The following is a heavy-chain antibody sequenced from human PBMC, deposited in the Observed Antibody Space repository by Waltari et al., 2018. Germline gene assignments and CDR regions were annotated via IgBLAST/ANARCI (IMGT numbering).Heavy chain of an antibody. J-gene: IGHJ6*02. CDR3: ARMARKTYSSPVAGRDYYYGMDV. V-gene: IGHV3-74*01. CDR2: IKSDGSDT. D-gene: IGHD6-13*01. CDR1: GFTFSRYW. Sequence: EEQLVESGGGLIQPGESLRVSCAVSGFTFSRYWMNWVRQGPGKGLVRVARIKSDGSDTSYADSVKWRFTISRDNAKNTVYLQMKSLRVEDTAVYYCARMARKTYSSPVAGRDYYYGMDVWGLGTTVTVSS.